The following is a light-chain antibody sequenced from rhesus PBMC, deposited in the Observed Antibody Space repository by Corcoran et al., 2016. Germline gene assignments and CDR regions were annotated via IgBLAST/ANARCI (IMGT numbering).Light chain of an antibody. CDR3: QRYYGDPLT. CDR2: SAS. Sequence: DIQMTQSPSSLSASVGDTVTITCRASQSFSSSLAWYQQKPGKAPKLLIYSASSFQSGGPSRCSGIKAGTDFTLTISSLQPEDIATYYCQRYYGDPLTFGGGTKVELK. V-gene: IGKV1-46*01. CDR1: QSFSSS. J-gene: IGKJ4*01.